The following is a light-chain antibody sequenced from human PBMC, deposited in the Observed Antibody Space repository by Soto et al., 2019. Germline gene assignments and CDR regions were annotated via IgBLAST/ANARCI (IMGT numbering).Light chain of an antibody. CDR3: QHYFDWPLT. CDR2: GAS. V-gene: IGKV3-15*01. CDR1: HGIGTA. Sequence: EIEMTQSPSTLSASPGEGATLSCRASHGIGTALAWYQQKPGQTPRLLIYGASITATGVPARFSGSASGTDFTLTITSLQSEDFAAYYCQHYFDWPLTFGGGTKVESK. J-gene: IGKJ4*01.